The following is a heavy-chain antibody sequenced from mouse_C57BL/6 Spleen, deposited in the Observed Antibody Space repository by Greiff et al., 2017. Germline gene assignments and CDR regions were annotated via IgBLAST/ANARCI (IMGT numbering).Heavy chain of an antibody. CDR1: GYAFTNYL. V-gene: IGHV1-54*01. CDR2: INPGSGGT. J-gene: IGHJ2*01. D-gene: IGHD3-1*01. Sequence: VQLQQSGAELVRPGTSVKVSCKASGYAFTNYLIEWVKQRPGQGLEWIGVINPGSGGTNYNEKFKGKATLTADKSSSTAYMQLSSLTSEDSAVYFCARSGRRYFDYWGQGTTLTVSS. CDR3: ARSGRRYFDY.